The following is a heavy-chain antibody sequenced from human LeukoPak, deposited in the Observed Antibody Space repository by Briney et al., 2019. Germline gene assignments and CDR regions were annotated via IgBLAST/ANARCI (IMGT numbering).Heavy chain of an antibody. J-gene: IGHJ4*02. Sequence: GGSLRLSCAASGFTFSSDAMHWVRQAPGKGLEWVAVISYDGSNKYYAGSVKGRFTISRDNSKNTLYVQVNSLGTEDTSAYYCAKGSYYDSSGSFYFDYWGQGTLVTVSS. CDR3: AKGSYYDSSGSFYFDY. CDR1: GFTFSSDA. CDR2: ISYDGSNK. V-gene: IGHV3-30-3*01. D-gene: IGHD3-22*01.